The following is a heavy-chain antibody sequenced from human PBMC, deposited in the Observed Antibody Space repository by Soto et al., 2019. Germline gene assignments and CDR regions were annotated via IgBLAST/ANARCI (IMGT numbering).Heavy chain of an antibody. D-gene: IGHD3-22*01. J-gene: IGHJ3*02. CDR1: GFTVSTNA. Sequence: GGSLRLSCAASGFTVSTNAMSWVRQAPGKGLEWVSGIGGSGGSTHSADSVKGRFTISRDNSKNTLSLQMNSLRAEDTAVYYCAKERDSSNYYSFDFEIWGQGSMVTVSS. V-gene: IGHV3-23*01. CDR2: IGGSGGST. CDR3: AKERDSSNYYSFDFEI.